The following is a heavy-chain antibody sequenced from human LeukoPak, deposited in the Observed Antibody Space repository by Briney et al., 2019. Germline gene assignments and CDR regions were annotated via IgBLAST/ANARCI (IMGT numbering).Heavy chain of an antibody. J-gene: IGHJ6*03. V-gene: IGHV4-59*01. CDR3: ARGQSGYDPYYYYYMDV. CDR2: IYYSGST. D-gene: IGHD5-12*01. Sequence: PSETLSLTCTVSGDSISGYYWSWIRQTPGKGLEWIGYIYYSGSTNYNPSLKSRVTISVDTSKNQSSLRLSSVTASDTAMYYCARGQSGYDPYYYYYMDVWGKGTTVTVSS. CDR1: GDSISGYY.